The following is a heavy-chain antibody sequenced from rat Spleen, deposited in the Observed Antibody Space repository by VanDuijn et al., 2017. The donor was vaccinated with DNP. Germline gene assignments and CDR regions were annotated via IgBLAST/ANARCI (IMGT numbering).Heavy chain of an antibody. CDR1: GFTFSDFP. CDR3: TRATGFDY. J-gene: IGHJ2*01. CDR2: ISTNGGGT. Sequence: EVQLVDSGGGLVQPGRSLKLSCEVSGFTFSDFPMAWVRQTPTKGLEWFATISTNGGGTYYRDSVRGRFTISRDNAEDTLFLQMNSLRSEDTATYYCTRATGFDYWGQGVMVTVSS. D-gene: IGHD4-2*01. V-gene: IGHV5-46*01.